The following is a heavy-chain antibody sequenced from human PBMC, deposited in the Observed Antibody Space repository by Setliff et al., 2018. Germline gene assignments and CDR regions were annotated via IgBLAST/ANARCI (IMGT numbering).Heavy chain of an antibody. CDR3: ARALYPSSFIGHNWFDP. V-gene: IGHV5-51*01. J-gene: IGHJ5*02. CDR1: ASTFSNYW. D-gene: IGHD2-2*01. Sequence: LKISCKDSASTFSNYWIVWVRQMPGKGLEWMGMIYPDDSDTKYHPSFQGQVTISADKSISTAYLQWSSLKASDTAMYYCARALYPSSFIGHNWFDPWGQGTLVTSPQ. CDR2: IYPDDSDT.